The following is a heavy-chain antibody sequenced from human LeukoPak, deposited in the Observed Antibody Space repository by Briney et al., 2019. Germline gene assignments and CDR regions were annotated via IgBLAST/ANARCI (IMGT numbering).Heavy chain of an antibody. CDR2: IYYSGST. CDR1: GASISSTTYY. D-gene: IGHD3-9*01. Sequence: SGTLCLTCTVSGASISSTTYYWGWIRQPPRKGLEWIASIYYSGSTYYNPSLKSRVTISVDTSKNQFSLKLSSVTAADRAVYYCAKGPYYDILTGYFPFDYWGQGTLVTVSS. V-gene: IGHV4-39*07. CDR3: AKGPYYDILTGYFPFDY. J-gene: IGHJ4*02.